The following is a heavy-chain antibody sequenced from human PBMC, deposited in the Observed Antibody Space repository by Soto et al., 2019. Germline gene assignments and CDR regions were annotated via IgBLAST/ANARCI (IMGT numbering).Heavy chain of an antibody. D-gene: IGHD3-3*01. J-gene: IGHJ4*02. CDR1: GYTFTGYY. V-gene: IGHV1-2*02. CDR3: AREGPRDFWSGYPPYIAY. Sequence: ASVKVSCKASGYTFTGYYMHWVRQAPGQGLEWMGWINPNSGGTNYAQKFQGRVTMTRDTSISTAYMELSRLRSDDTAVYYCAREGPRDFWSGYPPYIAYWGQGTLVTVSS. CDR2: INPNSGGT.